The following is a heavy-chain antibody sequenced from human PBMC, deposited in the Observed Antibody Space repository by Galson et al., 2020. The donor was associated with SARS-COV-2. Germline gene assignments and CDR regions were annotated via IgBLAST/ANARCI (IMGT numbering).Heavy chain of an antibody. V-gene: IGHV3-48*02. J-gene: IGHJ6*03. CDR3: AGAWPSDDSSGYWGNYNYYMDV. CDR1: GFTFRSYN. D-gene: IGHD3-22*01. Sequence: GGSLRLSCAASGFTFRSYNMNWVRQAPGKGLEWISYISTSSGTTNYADSVKGRFTISRDNAKNSLNLQMTGLRDEETAVYYGAGAWPSDDSSGYWGNYNYYMDVWGKGTTVTVSS. CDR2: ISTSSGTT.